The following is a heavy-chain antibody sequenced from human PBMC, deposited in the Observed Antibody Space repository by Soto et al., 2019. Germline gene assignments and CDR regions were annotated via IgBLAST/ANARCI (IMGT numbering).Heavy chain of an antibody. Sequence: EVQLVESGGGLVKPGGSLRLSCAASGFTFSNAWMNWVRQAPGKGLEWVGRIKSKTDGGTTDYAAPVKGRFTISRDDSKNTLYLQMNSLKTEDTAVYYCTTSIEKDYYYYYGMDVWGQGTTVTVSS. D-gene: IGHD6-6*01. CDR3: TTSIEKDYYYYYGMDV. CDR1: GFTFSNAW. J-gene: IGHJ6*02. V-gene: IGHV3-15*07. CDR2: IKSKTDGGTT.